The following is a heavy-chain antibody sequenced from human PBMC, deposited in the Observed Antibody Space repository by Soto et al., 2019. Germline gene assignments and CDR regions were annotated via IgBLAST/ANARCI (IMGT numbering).Heavy chain of an antibody. D-gene: IGHD6-19*01. CDR2: ISYDGSNK. Sequence: QVQLVESGGGVVQPGRSLRLSCAASGFTFSSYGMHWVRQAPGKGLEWGAVISYDGSNKYYADSVKGRFTISRDNSKNTLYLQMNSLRAEDTAVYYCAKDRQEGSGWYPHYFDYWGQGTLVTVSS. CDR3: AKDRQEGSGWYPHYFDY. CDR1: GFTFSSYG. J-gene: IGHJ4*02. V-gene: IGHV3-30*18.